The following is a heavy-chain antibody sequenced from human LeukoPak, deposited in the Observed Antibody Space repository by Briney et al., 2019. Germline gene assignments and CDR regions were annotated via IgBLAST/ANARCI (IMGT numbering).Heavy chain of an antibody. CDR1: GGSFSGYY. J-gene: IGHJ6*02. CDR3: ARDRIVVVPAAMVRLSYYYYGMDV. Sequence: SETLSLTCAVYGGSFSGYYWSWIRQPPGKGLEWIGEINHSGSTNYNPSLKSRVTISVDTSKNQFSLKLSSVTAADTAVYYCARDRIVVVPAAMVRLSYYYYGMDVWGQGTTVTVS. V-gene: IGHV4-34*01. CDR2: INHSGST. D-gene: IGHD2-2*01.